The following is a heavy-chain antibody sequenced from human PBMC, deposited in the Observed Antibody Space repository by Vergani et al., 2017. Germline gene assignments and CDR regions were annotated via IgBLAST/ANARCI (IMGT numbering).Heavy chain of an antibody. Sequence: EVQLVESGGGLVQPGGSLRLSCAASGFTFSSYWMSWVRQAPGKGLEWVANIKQDGSEKYYVDSVKGRFTISRDNAKNSLYLQMNSLRAEDTAVYYCARLPPYYYDSSGYRDYWGQGTLVTVSS. CDR1: GFTFSSYW. CDR3: ARLPPYYYDSSGYRDY. V-gene: IGHV3-7*03. CDR2: IKQDGSEK. D-gene: IGHD3-22*01. J-gene: IGHJ4*02.